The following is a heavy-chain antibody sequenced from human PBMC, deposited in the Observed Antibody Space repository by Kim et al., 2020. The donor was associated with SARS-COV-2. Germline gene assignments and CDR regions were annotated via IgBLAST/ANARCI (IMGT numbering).Heavy chain of an antibody. CDR2: IYYSGST. J-gene: IGHJ4*02. D-gene: IGHD4-17*01. Sequence: SETLSLTCTVSGGSISSGGYYWSWIRQHPGKGLEWIGYIYYSGSTYYNASLKSRVTISVDTSKNQFSLKLSSVTAADTAVYYCARVMTTVTTRRFFDYWGQGTLVTVSS. V-gene: IGHV4-31*03. CDR3: ARVMTTVTTRRFFDY. CDR1: GGSISSGGYY.